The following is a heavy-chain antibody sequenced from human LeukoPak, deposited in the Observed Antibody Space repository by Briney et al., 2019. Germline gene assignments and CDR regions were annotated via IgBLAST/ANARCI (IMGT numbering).Heavy chain of an antibody. J-gene: IGHJ5*02. CDR2: IYTSGST. V-gene: IGHV4-4*07. Sequence: SETLSLTCTVSGGSISSYYWSWIRQPAGKGLEWIGRIYTSGSTNYNPSLKSRVTMSVDTSKNQFSLKLSSVTAADTAVYYCARAGPGGGYDSPWFDPWGQGTLVTVSS. CDR3: ARAGPGGGYDSPWFDP. D-gene: IGHD5-12*01. CDR1: GGSISSYY.